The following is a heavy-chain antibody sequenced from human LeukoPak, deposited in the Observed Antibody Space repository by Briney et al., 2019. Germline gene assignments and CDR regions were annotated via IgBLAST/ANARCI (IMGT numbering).Heavy chain of an antibody. CDR1: GFTFSGSA. J-gene: IGHJ4*02. D-gene: IGHD2-2*01. Sequence: GGSLKLSCAASGFTFSGSAMHWVRQASGKGLEWVGRIRSKANSYATAYAASVKGRLTISRDDSKNTAYLQMNSLKTEDTAVYYCTRHCSSTSCYDWGFDYWGQGTLVTVSS. CDR3: TRHCSSTSCYDWGFDY. V-gene: IGHV3-73*01. CDR2: IRSKANSYAT.